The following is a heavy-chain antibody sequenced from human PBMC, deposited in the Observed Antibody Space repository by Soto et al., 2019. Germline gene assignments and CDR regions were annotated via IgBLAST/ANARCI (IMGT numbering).Heavy chain of an antibody. CDR2: ISAYNGNT. CDR1: GYTFTSYG. D-gene: IGHD2-2*01. Sequence: GASVKVSCKASGYTFTSYGISWVRQAPGQGLEWMGWISAYNGNTNYAQKLQGRVTMTTDTSTSTAYMELRSLRSDDTAVYYCARVVPYCSSTSCYGPRFDPWGQGTLVTVSS. CDR3: ARVVPYCSSTSCYGPRFDP. V-gene: IGHV1-18*01. J-gene: IGHJ5*02.